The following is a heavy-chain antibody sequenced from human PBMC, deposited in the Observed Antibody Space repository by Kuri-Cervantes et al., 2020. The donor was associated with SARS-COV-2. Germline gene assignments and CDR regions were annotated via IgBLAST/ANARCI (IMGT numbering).Heavy chain of an antibody. CDR2: IWYDGSSK. Sequence: GESLKISCAASGFTFSSYGMHWVRQAPGKGLEWVAVIWYDGSSKYYADSVKGRFTISRDNSKNTLYLQMNSLRAEDTAVYYCTRELYSNPYYYYGMDVWGQGTTVTVSS. D-gene: IGHD4-11*01. J-gene: IGHJ6*02. CDR3: TRELYSNPYYYYGMDV. V-gene: IGHV3-33*08. CDR1: GFTFSSYG.